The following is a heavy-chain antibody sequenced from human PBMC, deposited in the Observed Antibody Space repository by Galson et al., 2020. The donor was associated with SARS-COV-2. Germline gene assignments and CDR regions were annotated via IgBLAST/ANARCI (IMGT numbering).Heavy chain of an antibody. D-gene: IGHD4-17*01. CDR3: ASRNSGGWYFDL. CDR2: ISSSSSTI. Sequence: GGSLRLSCAASGFTFSSYSMNWVRQAPGKGLEWVSYISSSSSTIYYADSVKGRFTISRDNAKNSLYLQMNSLRAEDTAVYYCASRNSGGWYFDLWGRGTLVTVSS. V-gene: IGHV3-48*01. CDR1: GFTFSSYS. J-gene: IGHJ2*01.